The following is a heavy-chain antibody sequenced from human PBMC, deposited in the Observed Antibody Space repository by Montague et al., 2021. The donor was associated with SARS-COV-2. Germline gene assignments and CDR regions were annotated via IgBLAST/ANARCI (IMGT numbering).Heavy chain of an antibody. V-gene: IGHV4-34*01. Sequence: SETLFLTCAVYGGSFSAYYWRWIRQPPGKGLEWIGEINHSGSTNYSPSLKSRVTISVDTSKNQFSLKLSSVTAADTAVYYCARTDYIGSWFGAKKWFDIWGQGTLVTVIS. D-gene: IGHD6-13*01. CDR2: INHSGST. CDR1: GGSFSAYY. J-gene: IGHJ5*02. CDR3: ARTDYIGSWFGAKKWFDI.